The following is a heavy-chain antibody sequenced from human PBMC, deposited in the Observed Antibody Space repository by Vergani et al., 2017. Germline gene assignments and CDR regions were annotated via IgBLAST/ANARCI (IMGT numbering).Heavy chain of an antibody. D-gene: IGHD5-24*01. CDR3: AAAGSRDGYNSIGC. CDR2: IIPILGTA. CDR1: GGTFSSYA. Sequence: QVQLVQSGAEVKKPGSSVKVSCKASGGTFSSYAISWVRQAPGQGLEWMGRIIPILGTANYAQKFQGRVTITADESTSTAYIELSSLRSEDPAGDYCAAAGSRDGYNSIGCWGQGTLVTVSS. V-gene: IGHV1-69*11. J-gene: IGHJ4*02.